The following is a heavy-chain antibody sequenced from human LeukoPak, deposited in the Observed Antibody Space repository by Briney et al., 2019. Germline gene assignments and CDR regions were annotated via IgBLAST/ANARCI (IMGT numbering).Heavy chain of an antibody. D-gene: IGHD3-22*01. CDR3: ARSDSSGFYYDFHY. V-gene: IGHV3-53*01. J-gene: IGHJ4*02. Sequence: GGSLRLSCAASGFTVSSNYMSWVRQAPGKGLEWVSVIYSGGSTYYADSVKGRFTISRDNAKNSLYLQMNSLRAEDTAVYYCARSDSSGFYYDFHYWGLGTLVTVSS. CDR1: GFTVSSNY. CDR2: IYSGGST.